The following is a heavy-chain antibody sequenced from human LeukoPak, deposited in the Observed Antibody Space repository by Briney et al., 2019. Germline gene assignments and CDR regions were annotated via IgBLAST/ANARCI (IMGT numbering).Heavy chain of an antibody. V-gene: IGHV1-69*06. CDR2: IIPIFGTA. CDR1: GYTFTGYY. CDR3: ARDVGTDAFDI. J-gene: IGHJ3*02. Sequence: ASVKVSCKASGYTFTGYYMHWVRQAPGQGLEWMGGIIPIFGTANYAQKFQGRVTITADKSTSTAYMELSSLRSEDTAVYYCARDVGTDAFDIWGQGTMVTVSS.